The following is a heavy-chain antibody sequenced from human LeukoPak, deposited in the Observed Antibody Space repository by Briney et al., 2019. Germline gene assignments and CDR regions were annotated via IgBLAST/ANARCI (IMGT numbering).Heavy chain of an antibody. J-gene: IGHJ3*02. CDR3: ARAGSPLTYYYDSSGYPFDAFDI. D-gene: IGHD3-22*01. CDR2: IYYSGST. V-gene: IGHV4-59*01. CDR1: GGSISSYY. Sequence: SETLSLTCTVSGGSISSYYWSWIRQPPGKGLEWIGDIYYSGSTNYNPSLKSRVTISVDTSKNQFSLKLSSVTAADTAVYYCARAGSPLTYYYDSSGYPFDAFDIWGQGTMVTVSS.